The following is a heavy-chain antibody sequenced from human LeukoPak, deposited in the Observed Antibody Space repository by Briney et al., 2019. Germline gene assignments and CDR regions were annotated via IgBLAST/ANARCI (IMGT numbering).Heavy chain of an antibody. D-gene: IGHD3-3*01. CDR1: GYTFTDYY. J-gene: IGHJ4*02. CDR2: VDPEDGET. V-gene: IGHV1-69-2*01. Sequence: ASVKISCKASGYTFTDYYMHWVQQAPGKGLEWMGRVDPEDGETIYAEKFQGRVTITADTSTDTAYMELSSLRSEDTAVYYCALRFLEWSEYWGQGTLVTVSS. CDR3: ALRFLEWSEY.